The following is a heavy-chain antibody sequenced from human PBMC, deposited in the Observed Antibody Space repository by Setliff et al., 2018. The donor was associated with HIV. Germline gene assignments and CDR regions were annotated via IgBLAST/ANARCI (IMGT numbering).Heavy chain of an antibody. CDR3: AKDRTGTGTTLHV. V-gene: IGHV1-2*02. CDR2: INPNNGDT. CDR1: GYTFTGYY. Sequence: ASVKVSCKTSGYTFTGYYVHWVRQAPGQGLEWMGWINPNNGDTNYAQKFQGRVTMTRDTSISTAYMELSSLKPDDTAVYYCAKDRTGTGTTLHVWGKGTTVTVSS. J-gene: IGHJ6*04. D-gene: IGHD1-7*01.